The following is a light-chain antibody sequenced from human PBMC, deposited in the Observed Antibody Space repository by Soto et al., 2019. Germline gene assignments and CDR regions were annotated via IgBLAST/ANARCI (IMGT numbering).Light chain of an antibody. CDR1: QSVSSSY. Sequence: EIVLTQSPGTLSLSPGERATLSCRVSQSVSSSYLAWYQQKPGQAPRLLIYGTTSRATDIPDRFSGSGSGTDFTLTISRLEPEDSAVYYCQQYDKSPWTFGQGSKVEIK. CDR2: GTT. V-gene: IGKV3-20*01. CDR3: QQYDKSPWT. J-gene: IGKJ1*01.